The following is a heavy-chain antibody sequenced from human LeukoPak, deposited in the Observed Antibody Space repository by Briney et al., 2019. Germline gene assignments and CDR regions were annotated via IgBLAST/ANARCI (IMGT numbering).Heavy chain of an antibody. D-gene: IGHD1-26*01. CDR2: IYTSGST. V-gene: IGHV4-61*02. CDR3: ASISGSYVSAFDI. Sequence: SQTLSLTCPVSGGSISSGSYYWRWIRQPAGTGLEGIGRIYTSGSTNYNPSLKSRVTISVDTSKNQFSLKLSSVIAADTAVYYCASISGSYVSAFDIWGQGTMVTVSS. J-gene: IGHJ3*02. CDR1: GGSISSGSYY.